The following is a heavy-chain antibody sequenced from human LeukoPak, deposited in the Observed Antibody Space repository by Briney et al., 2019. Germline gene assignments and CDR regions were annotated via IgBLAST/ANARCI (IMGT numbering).Heavy chain of an antibody. CDR3: ARDKGQLWIDAFDI. CDR2: IYYSGST. D-gene: IGHD5-18*01. CDR1: GGSISSYY. Sequence: SETLSLTCTVSGGSISSYYWSWIRQPPGKGLEWIGYIYYSGSTNYNPSLKSRVTISVDTSKNQFSLKLSSVTAADTAVYYCARDKGQLWIDAFDIWGQGTMVTVSS. V-gene: IGHV4-59*12. J-gene: IGHJ3*02.